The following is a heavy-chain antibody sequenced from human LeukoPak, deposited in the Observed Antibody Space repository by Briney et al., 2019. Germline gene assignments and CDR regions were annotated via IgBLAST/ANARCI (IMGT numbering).Heavy chain of an antibody. V-gene: IGHV3-21*01. CDR2: ISSSGSYI. CDR1: GFTFSLYS. J-gene: IGHJ4*02. D-gene: IGHD2-2*01. Sequence: GGSLRLSCAASGFTFSLYSMNWVRQAPGKGLEWVSSISSSGSYIFYADSVKGRFTISRDNAKNSLYLQMNSLRAEDTAVYYCARDGIAVERFDYWGQGTPVTVSS. CDR3: ARDGIAVERFDY.